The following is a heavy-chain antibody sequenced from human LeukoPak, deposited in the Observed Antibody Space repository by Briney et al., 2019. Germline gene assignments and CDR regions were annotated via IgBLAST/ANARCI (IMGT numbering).Heavy chain of an antibody. J-gene: IGHJ4*02. D-gene: IGHD2-15*01. V-gene: IGHV4-59*01. Sequence: SETLSLTCTVSGGSISSYYWSWIRQPPGKGLEWIGYIYYSGSTNYNASLTNRATISVDTSKNQFSLKLSSVTAADTAVYYCAREVGYCSGGSCYSYFDYWGQGTLVTVSS. CDR1: GGSISSYY. CDR2: IYYSGST. CDR3: AREVGYCSGGSCYSYFDY.